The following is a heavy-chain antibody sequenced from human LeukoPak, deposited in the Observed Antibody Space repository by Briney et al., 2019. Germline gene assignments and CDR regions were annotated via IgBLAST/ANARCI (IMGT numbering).Heavy chain of an antibody. CDR1: GGSISSSSYY. J-gene: IGHJ3*02. CDR2: IYYSGST. CDR3: ARVSGITMIVVVVEDPFGI. D-gene: IGHD3-22*01. V-gene: IGHV4-39*07. Sequence: SETLSLTCTVSGGSISSSSYYWGWIRQPPGKGLEWIGTIYYSGSTYYNPSLKSRVTISVDTSKNQFSLKLSSVTAADTAVYYCARVSGITMIVVVVEDPFGIWGQGTMVTVSS.